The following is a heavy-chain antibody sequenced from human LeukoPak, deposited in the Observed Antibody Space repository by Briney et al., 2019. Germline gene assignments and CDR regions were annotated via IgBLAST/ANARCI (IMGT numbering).Heavy chain of an antibody. V-gene: IGHV5-51*01. D-gene: IGHD6-19*01. CDR2: IYPGDSDT. Sequence: GESLKISCKGSGYSFTSYWIGWVRQMPGKGLEWMGIIYPGDSDTRYSSSFQGQVTISADKSISTAYLQWSSLKASGTAMYYCARRVAVAGTYWFDPWGQGTLVTVSS. J-gene: IGHJ5*02. CDR1: GYSFTSYW. CDR3: ARRVAVAGTYWFDP.